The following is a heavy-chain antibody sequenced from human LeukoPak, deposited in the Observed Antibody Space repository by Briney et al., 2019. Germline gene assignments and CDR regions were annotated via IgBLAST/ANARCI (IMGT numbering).Heavy chain of an antibody. CDR3: ARAPSSTYYYYYYMDV. CDR1: GGSISSSSYY. V-gene: IGHV4-61*01. J-gene: IGHJ6*03. Sequence: SETLSLTCTVSGGSISSSSYYWSWIRQPPGKGLEWIGYIYYSGSTNYNPSLKSRVTISVDTSKNQFSLKLSSVTAADTAVYYCARAPSSTYYYYYYMDVWGKGTTVTASS. D-gene: IGHD2-2*01. CDR2: IYYSGST.